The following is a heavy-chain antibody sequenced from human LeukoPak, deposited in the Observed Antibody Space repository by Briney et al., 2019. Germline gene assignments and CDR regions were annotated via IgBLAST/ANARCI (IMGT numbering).Heavy chain of an antibody. D-gene: IGHD3-3*01. CDR2: INHSGST. CDR3: ARGYDFWSGTTAASYYFDY. V-gene: IGHV4-34*01. CDR1: GGSLSGYY. J-gene: IGHJ4*02. Sequence: SETLSLTCAVYGGSLSGYYWSWIRQPPGKGLEWIGEINHSGSTNYNPSLKSRVTISVDTSKNQFSLKLSSVTAADTAVYYCARGYDFWSGTTAASYYFDYWGQGTLVTVSS.